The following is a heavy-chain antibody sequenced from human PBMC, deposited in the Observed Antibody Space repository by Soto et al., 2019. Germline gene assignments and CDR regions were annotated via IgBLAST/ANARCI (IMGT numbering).Heavy chain of an antibody. Sequence: EVQLVDSGGGLVQPGGSLRLSCAGSGFTFSDHYMDWFRQAPGKGLEWVGRTRNRARSYTTEYAASVKVRFAISRDDSKNSMYLQMNSLTIEDPAVYYCVSVALQLLGSLDYWGQGTLVTVSS. CDR3: VSVALQLLGSLDY. CDR2: TRNRARSYTT. D-gene: IGHD2-2*01. J-gene: IGHJ4*02. V-gene: IGHV3-72*01. CDR1: GFTFSDHY.